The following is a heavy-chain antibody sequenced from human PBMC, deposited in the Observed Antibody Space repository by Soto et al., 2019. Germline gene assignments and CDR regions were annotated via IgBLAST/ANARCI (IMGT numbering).Heavy chain of an antibody. Sequence: PSETLSLTCAVSGASTSSGGYYWSWIRQHPGRGLECIGYIYYSGSTDYSPSLKSRLTISADTSNNQFSLDLSSVTAADTAVYYCASGSTYFYGSGTYGFDFWGQGTPVTVSS. CDR3: ASGSTYFYGSGTYGFDF. J-gene: IGHJ4*02. CDR1: GASTSSGGYY. D-gene: IGHD3-10*01. V-gene: IGHV4-31*11. CDR2: IYYSGST.